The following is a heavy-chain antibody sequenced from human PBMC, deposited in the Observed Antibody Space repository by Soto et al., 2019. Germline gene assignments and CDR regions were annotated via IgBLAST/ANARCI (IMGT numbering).Heavy chain of an antibody. CDR3: AKEYGSTWIDH. J-gene: IGHJ4*02. CDR1: GFTFSTYG. Sequence: GGSLRLSCAASGFTFSTYGMHWVRQAPGKGLEWVAAMSYDGTKQYYVDSVKGRFTISRDNSRNTLFLQLNSLRDEDTAVYYCAKEYGSTWIDHWGQGTPVTVSS. CDR2: MSYDGTKQ. V-gene: IGHV3-30*18. D-gene: IGHD6-13*01.